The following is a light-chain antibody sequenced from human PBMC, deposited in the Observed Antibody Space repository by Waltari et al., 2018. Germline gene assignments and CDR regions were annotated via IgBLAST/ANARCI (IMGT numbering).Light chain of an antibody. CDR2: HAS. V-gene: IGKV3D-15*01. CDR1: QSIVTD. Sequence: EVVMTQSPATLSVSPGERATLSCRASQSIVTDLAWYQHKPGQAPRLLIYHASTRATAIPTRFRGSGSGTDFTLTISGLQSEDSAVYYCQQYNRWPPLTFGGGTKVEI. J-gene: IGKJ4*01. CDR3: QQYNRWPPLT.